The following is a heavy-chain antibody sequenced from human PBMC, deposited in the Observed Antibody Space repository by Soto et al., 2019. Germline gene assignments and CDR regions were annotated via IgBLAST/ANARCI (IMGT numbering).Heavy chain of an antibody. Sequence: SETLSLTCAVYGGSFSGYYWSWIRQPPGKGLEWIGEINHSGSTNYNPSLKSRVTISVDTSKNQFSLKLSSVTAADTAVYYCAGTLRLPTRYYHYGMDVWGQGTTVTVSS. CDR3: AGTLRLPTRYYHYGMDV. CDR1: GGSFSGYY. CDR2: INHSGST. D-gene: IGHD5-12*01. J-gene: IGHJ6*02. V-gene: IGHV4-34*01.